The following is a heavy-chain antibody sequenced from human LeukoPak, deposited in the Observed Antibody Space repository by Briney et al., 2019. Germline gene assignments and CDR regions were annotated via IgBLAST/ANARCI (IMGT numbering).Heavy chain of an antibody. V-gene: IGHV3-48*04. Sequence: GGSLRLSCAASGFTFSSYSMNWVRQAPGEWLEWVSYISSLSGTIYYADSVKGRFTISRDNAKNSLFLQMNSLRAEDTAVYYCARVLRYCSGGNCYSGGLGYMDVWGKGTTVTISS. J-gene: IGHJ6*03. CDR3: ARVLRYCSGGNCYSGGLGYMDV. D-gene: IGHD2-15*01. CDR1: GFTFSSYS. CDR2: ISSLSGTI.